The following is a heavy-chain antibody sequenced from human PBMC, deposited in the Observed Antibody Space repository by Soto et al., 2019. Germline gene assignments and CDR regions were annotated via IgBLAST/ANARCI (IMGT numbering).Heavy chain of an antibody. CDR1: GGSISSYY. Sequence: KPSETLSLTCTVSGGSISSYYWSWIRQPPGKGLEWIGYIYYSGSTNYNPSLKSRVTISVDTSKNQFSLKLSSVTAADTAVYYCARGSTHYDILTGYPLGYYYGMDVWGQGTTVTVSS. CDR3: ARGSTHYDILTGYPLGYYYGMDV. J-gene: IGHJ6*02. CDR2: IYYSGST. D-gene: IGHD3-9*01. V-gene: IGHV4-59*01.